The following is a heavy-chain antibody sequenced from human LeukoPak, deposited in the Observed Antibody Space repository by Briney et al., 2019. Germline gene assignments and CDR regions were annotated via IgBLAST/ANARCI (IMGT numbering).Heavy chain of an antibody. CDR1: GFTFSSYA. CDR3: ARPEYIGIVVVPAARD. CDR2: ISYDGSNK. Sequence: HPGGSLRLSCAASGFTFSSYAMHWVRQAPGKGLEWVAVISYDGSNKYYADSVKGRFTISRDNSKNTLYLQMNSLRAEDTAVYYCARPEYIGIVVVPAARDWGQGTLVTVSS. D-gene: IGHD2-2*01. V-gene: IGHV3-30*04. J-gene: IGHJ4*02.